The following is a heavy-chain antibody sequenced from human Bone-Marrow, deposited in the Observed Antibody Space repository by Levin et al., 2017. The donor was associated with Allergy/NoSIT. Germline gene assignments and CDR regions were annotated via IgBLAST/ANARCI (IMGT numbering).Heavy chain of an antibody. CDR3: ASDSPGYGGYDY. Sequence: GESLKISCAVSGFTFGRYWMSWVRQAPGKGLEWVANIEQDGSKTFYVDSVRGRFTVSKDNAKSSLYLQVNSLRTEDTAVYYCASDSPGYGGYDYWGQGTLVSVSS. V-gene: IGHV3-7*01. CDR1: GFTFGRYW. D-gene: IGHD5-12*01. CDR2: IEQDGSKT. J-gene: IGHJ4*02.